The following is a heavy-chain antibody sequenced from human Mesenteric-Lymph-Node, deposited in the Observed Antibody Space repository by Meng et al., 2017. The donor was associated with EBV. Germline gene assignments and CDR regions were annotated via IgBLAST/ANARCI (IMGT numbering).Heavy chain of an antibody. CDR1: GGSFSGYY. J-gene: IGHJ4*02. CDR2: INHSGST. Sequence: QMQLEEAGPGLVKPSETPSLTGTVYGGSFSGYYWSWIRQPPGKGLEWIGEINHSGSTNYNPSLKSRVTISVDTSKNQFSLKLSSVTAADTAVYYCARVFPDLDYWGQGTLVTVSS. CDR3: ARVFPDLDY. V-gene: IGHV4-34*01.